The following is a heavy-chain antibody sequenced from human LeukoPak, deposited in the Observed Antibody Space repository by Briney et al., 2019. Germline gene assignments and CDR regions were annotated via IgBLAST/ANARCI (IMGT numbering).Heavy chain of an antibody. J-gene: IGHJ4*02. CDR2: MYYSGST. V-gene: IGHV4-39*01. CDR3: ARQYYYDSSGYYFGC. D-gene: IGHD3-22*01. Sequence: SETLSLTCIVSGGSISSSSYYRGWIRQPPGTGPGWIGSMYYSGSTYYNPSLKSRVTISVDTSKNQFSLKLSSVTAADTAVYYCARQYYYDSSGYYFGCWGQGTLVTVSS. CDR1: GGSISSSSYY.